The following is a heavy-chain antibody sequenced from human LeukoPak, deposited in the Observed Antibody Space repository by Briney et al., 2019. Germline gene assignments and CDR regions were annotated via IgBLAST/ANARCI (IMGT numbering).Heavy chain of an antibody. J-gene: IGHJ6*03. Sequence: PSETLSLTCTVSGGSISSYYWSWIRQPPGKGLEWIGYIYYSGSTNYNPSLKSRVTISVDTSKNQFSLKLSSVTAADTAVYYCAVTGGLYYYYMDVWGKGTTVTVSS. CDR3: AVTGGLYYYYMDV. D-gene: IGHD1-20*01. CDR2: IYYSGST. CDR1: GGSISSYY. V-gene: IGHV4-59*08.